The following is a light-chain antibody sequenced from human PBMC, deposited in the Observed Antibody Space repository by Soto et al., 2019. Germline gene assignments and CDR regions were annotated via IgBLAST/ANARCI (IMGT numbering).Light chain of an antibody. CDR3: SSYTSSSTYV. CDR1: SSDVGGYNR. Sequence: QSVLTQPPSVSGSPGQSVTISCTGTSSDVGGYNRVSWYRQPPGTAPKLMIYEVSNRPSGVPDRFSGSKSGNTASLTISGLQAEVEADYYCSSYTSSSTYVFGTGTKVTVL. J-gene: IGLJ1*01. V-gene: IGLV2-18*02. CDR2: EVS.